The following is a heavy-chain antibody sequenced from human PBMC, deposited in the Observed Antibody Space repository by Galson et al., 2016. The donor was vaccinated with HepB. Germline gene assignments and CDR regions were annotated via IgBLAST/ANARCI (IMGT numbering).Heavy chain of an antibody. CDR2: IKSKTDSGTT. Sequence: SLRLSCAASGFSFSDAWLSWVRQAPGKGLEWVGRIKSKTDSGTTDYDAPGKVRFTISRDDSKNMQYLQMNSLKTEDKAVYFFSFRRRPDPDFVCFEYWGQGSLVTVSS. D-gene: IGHD1-14*01. V-gene: IGHV3-15*01. J-gene: IGHJ4*02. CDR3: SFRRRPDPDFVCFEY. CDR1: GFSFSDAW.